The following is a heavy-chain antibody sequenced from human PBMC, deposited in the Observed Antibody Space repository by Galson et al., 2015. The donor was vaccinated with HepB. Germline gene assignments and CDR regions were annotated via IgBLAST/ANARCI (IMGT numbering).Heavy chain of an antibody. CDR3: ARADCGGDCYYYYYYMDV. D-gene: IGHD2-21*01. CDR2: INAGNGNT. J-gene: IGHJ6*03. V-gene: IGHV1-3*01. CDR1: GYTFTSYA. Sequence: SVKVSCKASGYTFTSYAMHWVRQAPGQRLEWMGWINAGNGNTKYSQKFQGRVTITRDTSASTAYMELSSLRSEDTAVYYCARADCGGDCYYYYYYMDVWGKGTTVTVSS.